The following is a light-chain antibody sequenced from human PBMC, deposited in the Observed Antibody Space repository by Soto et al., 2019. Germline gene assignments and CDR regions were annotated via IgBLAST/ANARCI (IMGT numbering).Light chain of an antibody. CDR3: CSYAGSSTVYV. CDR2: DVT. V-gene: IGLV2-23*02. J-gene: IGLJ1*01. Sequence: QSVLTQPASVSGSPGQSITISCTGTSREVGTYNLVSWYQHHPGKAPKLMIYDVTKRPSGVSNRFSGSKSGNTASLTISGLQAEDEADYYCCSYAGSSTVYVFGTGTKVTVL. CDR1: SREVGTYNL.